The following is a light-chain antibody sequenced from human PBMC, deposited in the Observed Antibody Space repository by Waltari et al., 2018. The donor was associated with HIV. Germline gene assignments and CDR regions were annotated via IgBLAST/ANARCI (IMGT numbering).Light chain of an antibody. CDR2: DVT. CDR1: SSDVGSFKY. CDR3: RSYGGGNTVL. V-gene: IGLV2-8*01. J-gene: IGLJ3*02. Sequence: QSALTQPPSASGSPGQSVTISCTRTSSDVGSFKYVSWYQQHPGKAPKLMIYDVTKWPSWVTGCFSGSRSGNTASLKVSEIQAEEEADFSCRSYGGGNTVLFGGGTRLTVL.